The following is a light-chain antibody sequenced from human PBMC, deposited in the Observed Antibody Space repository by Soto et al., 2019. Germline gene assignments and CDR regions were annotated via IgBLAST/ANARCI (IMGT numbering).Light chain of an antibody. Sequence: EIVMTQSPATLSVSPGDRATVSCRASQSVSSSLAWYQQKPGQAPRLLIYGASTRATGIPARLSGSGSGTEFTLTISSLQSEDFAVYYCQQYNNWPSLTFGGGTKVDIK. V-gene: IGKV3-15*01. J-gene: IGKJ4*01. CDR3: QQYNNWPSLT. CDR2: GAS. CDR1: QSVSSS.